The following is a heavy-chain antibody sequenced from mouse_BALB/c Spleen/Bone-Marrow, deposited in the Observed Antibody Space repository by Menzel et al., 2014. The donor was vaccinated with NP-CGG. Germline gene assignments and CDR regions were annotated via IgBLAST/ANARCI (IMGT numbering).Heavy chain of an antibody. CDR3: TTGFAY. Sequence: KLAESGGGLVQLGRSMKLSCVASGFTFSNYWMNWVRSSPEKGLEWVAEIRSKSNNYATHYAESVRGRFTISRDDSKSSVYLQMNNLRTEDTGIYYCTTGFAYWGQGTLVTVSA. J-gene: IGHJ3*01. CDR2: IRSKSNNYAT. V-gene: IGHV6-6*02. CDR1: GFTFSNYW.